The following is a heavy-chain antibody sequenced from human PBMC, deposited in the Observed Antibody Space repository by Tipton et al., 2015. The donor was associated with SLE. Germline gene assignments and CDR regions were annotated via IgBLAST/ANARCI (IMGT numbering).Heavy chain of an antibody. V-gene: IGHV3-23*01. D-gene: IGHD3-3*01. CDR1: GFTFSNNA. J-gene: IGHJ3*02. Sequence: SLRLSCAASGFTFSNNAMSWVRQAPGKGLEWVSVISNSGVSTFYADSVKGRFIISRDNSKNTLYLQMNSLRAEDTAVYYCAKGGGLYYDFWSGYYTGQDAFDIWGQGTMVTVSS. CDR2: ISNSGVST. CDR3: AKGGGLYYDFWSGYYTGQDAFDI.